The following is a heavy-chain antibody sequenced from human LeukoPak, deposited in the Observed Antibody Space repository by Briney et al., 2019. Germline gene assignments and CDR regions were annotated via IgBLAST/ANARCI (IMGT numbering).Heavy chain of an antibody. J-gene: IGHJ4*02. CDR1: GGSISSGGYY. Sequence: PSETLSLTCTVSGGSISSGGYYWSWIRQHPGKGLEWIGYIYYSGSTYYNPSLKSRVTISVDTSKNQFSLKLSSVTAADTAVYYCARELPAAIKAEYSSSGLDYWGQGTLVTVSS. D-gene: IGHD6-6*01. CDR3: ARELPAAIKAEYSSSGLDY. CDR2: IYYSGST. V-gene: IGHV4-31*03.